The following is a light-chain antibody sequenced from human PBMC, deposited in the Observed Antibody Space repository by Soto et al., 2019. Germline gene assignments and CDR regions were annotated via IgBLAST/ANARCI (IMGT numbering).Light chain of an antibody. CDR2: AAS. Sequence: DIQMTQSPSTLSASVGDRVTITFRASQSISVWLAWYQQKPGKAPKPLIYAASSLQSGVPSRFSGSASGTDFTLTISSLQPEDFATYYCLQDYSYPWTFGQGTKVDIK. V-gene: IGKV1-5*01. CDR3: LQDYSYPWT. J-gene: IGKJ1*01. CDR1: QSISVW.